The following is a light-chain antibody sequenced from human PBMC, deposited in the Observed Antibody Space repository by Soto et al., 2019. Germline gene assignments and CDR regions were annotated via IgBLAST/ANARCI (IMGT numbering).Light chain of an antibody. CDR1: SFDVGGYNY. V-gene: IGLV2-8*01. J-gene: IGLJ1*01. Sequence: QSVLTQPPSASGSPGQSVTISCTGTSFDVGGYNYVSWYQQHPGKAPQVLMYEVSKRPSGVPDRFSGSKSGNTASLTVSGLQAEDEADYYCSAYAGSPYPYVFGSGTKATVL. CDR3: SAYAGSPYPYV. CDR2: EVS.